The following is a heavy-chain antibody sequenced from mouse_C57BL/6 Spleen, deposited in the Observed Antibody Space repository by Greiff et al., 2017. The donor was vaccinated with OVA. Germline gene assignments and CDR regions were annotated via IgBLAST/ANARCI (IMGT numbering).Heavy chain of an antibody. CDR3: AREDGSSSAWFAY. CDR1: FYSFTGSF. Sequence: VPLQQSVPSLVPPLSSVPISCTASFYSFTGSFLYWLKPRHGQFLAWIGRINPYNGDTFYNQTFTGKATLTVDKSSSTAHMELLSLTSEDFAVYYCAREDGSSSAWFAYWGQGTLVTVSA. V-gene: IGHV1-37*01. J-gene: IGHJ3*01. D-gene: IGHD1-1*01. CDR2: INPYNGDT.